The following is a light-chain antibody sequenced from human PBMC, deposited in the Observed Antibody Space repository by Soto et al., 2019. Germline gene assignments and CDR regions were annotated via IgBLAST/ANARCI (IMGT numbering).Light chain of an antibody. CDR1: ESVSGN. CDR2: AAS. CDR3: QQYNNLPRT. V-gene: IGKV3-15*01. Sequence: EIVMTQSPATLSVSPGERATLSCRASESVSGNLAWYQQTPGQAPRLLIFAASTRAIGIPARFRGSGSGTQFTRTISSLQSEDFAVYYCQQYNNLPRTFGQGTKVEIK. J-gene: IGKJ1*01.